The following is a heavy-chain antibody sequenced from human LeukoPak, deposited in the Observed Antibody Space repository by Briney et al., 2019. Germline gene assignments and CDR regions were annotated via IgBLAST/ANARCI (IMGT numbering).Heavy chain of an antibody. CDR1: GFAFSSYG. J-gene: IGHJ4*02. Sequence: GGSLRLSCAASGFAFSSYGMYWVRQAPGKGLEWVAFIRYDGSNKYYADSVKGRFTISRDNSKNTLYLQMNSLRAEDTAVYYCAKARTGGYSCGYSLDYWGQGTLVTVSS. V-gene: IGHV3-30*02. D-gene: IGHD5-18*01. CDR3: AKARTGGYSCGYSLDY. CDR2: IRYDGSNK.